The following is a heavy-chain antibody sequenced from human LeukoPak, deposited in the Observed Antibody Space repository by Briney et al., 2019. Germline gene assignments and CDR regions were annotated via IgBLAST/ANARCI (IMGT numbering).Heavy chain of an antibody. CDR3: ARNKWELRAFDI. Sequence: ASVKVSCKASGYTFTGYYMHWVRQAPGQGLEWMGWINPNSGGTNYAQKFQGRVTMTRDTSISTAYMELSRLRSDDTAVCYCARNKWELRAFDIWGQGTMVTVSS. J-gene: IGHJ3*02. CDR2: INPNSGGT. CDR1: GYTFTGYY. V-gene: IGHV1-2*02. D-gene: IGHD1-26*01.